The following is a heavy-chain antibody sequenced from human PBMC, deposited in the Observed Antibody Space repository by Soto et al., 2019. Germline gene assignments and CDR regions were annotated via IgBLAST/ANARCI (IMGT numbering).Heavy chain of an antibody. J-gene: IGHJ6*02. V-gene: IGHV4-39*01. CDR3: RGRGEFNYYYYGMDV. CDR2: IYYSGST. D-gene: IGHD3-10*01. CDR1: GGSISSSSYY. Sequence: SETLSLTCTVSGGSISSSSYYWGWIRQPPGKGLEWIGSIYYSGSTYYNPSLKSRVTISVDTSKNQFSLKLSSVTAADTAVYYCRGRGEFNYYYYGMDVWGQGTTVTVSS.